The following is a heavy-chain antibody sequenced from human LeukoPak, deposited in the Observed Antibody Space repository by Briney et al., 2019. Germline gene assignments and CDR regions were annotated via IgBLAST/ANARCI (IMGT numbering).Heavy chain of an antibody. CDR2: IYNSGST. D-gene: IGHD1-26*01. V-gene: IGHV4-59*08. CDR1: GGSISSYY. J-gene: IGHJ4*02. Sequence: SETLSLTCTVSGGSISSYYWSWIRQPPGTGLEWIGYIYNSGSTKYNPSLKSRVTISPDTSENQFSLKLNSVTAADTAVYYCARGKLGTYYVFDYWGQGTLVTVSS. CDR3: ARGKLGTYYVFDY.